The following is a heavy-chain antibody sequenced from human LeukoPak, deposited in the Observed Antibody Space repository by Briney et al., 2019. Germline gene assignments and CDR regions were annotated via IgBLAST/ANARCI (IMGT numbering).Heavy chain of an antibody. J-gene: IGHJ6*04. CDR3: ARDSGMDV. D-gene: IGHD3-10*01. CDR2: ISAYNGNT. CDR1: GYTFTSYG. Sequence: ASVKFSCKASGYTFTSYGIRWVRQATGQGLEWMGWISAYNGNTNYAQKLQGRVTMNTDTSTSTAYMELRSLRPDDTAVYYRARDSGMDVWGKGTTVTVSS. V-gene: IGHV1-18*01.